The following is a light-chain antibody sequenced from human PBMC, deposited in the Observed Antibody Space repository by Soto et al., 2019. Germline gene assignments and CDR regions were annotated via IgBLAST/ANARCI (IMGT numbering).Light chain of an antibody. CDR3: QQYGSSPYT. Sequence: EIVLTQSPGTLSVSPGERAPLSCRASQSVSSSDLAWYQQKPGQAPRLLIYGASSRATGIPDRFSGSGSGTDFTLTISRLEPEDFAVYYCQQYGSSPYTFGQGTKLEIK. J-gene: IGKJ2*01. CDR1: QSVSSSD. CDR2: GAS. V-gene: IGKV3-20*01.